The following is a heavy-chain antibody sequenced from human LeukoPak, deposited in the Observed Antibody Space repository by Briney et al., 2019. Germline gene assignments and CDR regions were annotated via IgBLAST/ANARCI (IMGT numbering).Heavy chain of an antibody. J-gene: IGHJ4*02. CDR2: IISNGDST. CDR3: VKSSSTWYIYDY. CDR1: GFTFSGYA. D-gene: IGHD6-13*01. Sequence: GGSLRLSCSASGFTFSGYAMHWVRQAPGKGLQYVSAIISNGDSTYYSDSVKGRFTISRDNSKNTLYLQMSSLRVDDTAIYYCVKSSSTWYIYDYWGQGTLVTVAS. V-gene: IGHV3-64D*09.